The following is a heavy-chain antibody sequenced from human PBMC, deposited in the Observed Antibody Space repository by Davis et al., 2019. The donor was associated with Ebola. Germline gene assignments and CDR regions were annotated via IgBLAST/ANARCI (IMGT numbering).Heavy chain of an antibody. CDR1: GFTFGTYW. Sequence: GESLKISCAASGFTFGTYWMSWVRQAPGKGLEWVANIKPDGSEKNYVDSVKGRFAISRDNAKNSLYLEMSSLRAEDTAVYYCARFSRGSIESYWGQGTLVTVSS. CDR2: IKPDGSEK. D-gene: IGHD6-6*01. CDR3: ARFSRGSIESY. J-gene: IGHJ4*02. V-gene: IGHV3-7*01.